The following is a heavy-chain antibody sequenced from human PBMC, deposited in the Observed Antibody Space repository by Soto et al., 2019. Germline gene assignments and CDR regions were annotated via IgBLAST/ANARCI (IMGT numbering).Heavy chain of an antibody. V-gene: IGHV3-23*01. J-gene: IGHJ3*02. Sequence: GVSLRRSRAASRYTFSRYALSRVRQAPGEGLEXVAAISGSGGSTYYADSVKGRFTISRDNSKNTLYLQMNSLRAEDTAVYYCAKALFPDYYYDSSGYFHPTDAFDIWGQGTMVTVSS. CDR3: AKALFPDYYYDSSGYFHPTDAFDI. D-gene: IGHD3-22*01. CDR1: RYTFSRYA. CDR2: ISGSGGST.